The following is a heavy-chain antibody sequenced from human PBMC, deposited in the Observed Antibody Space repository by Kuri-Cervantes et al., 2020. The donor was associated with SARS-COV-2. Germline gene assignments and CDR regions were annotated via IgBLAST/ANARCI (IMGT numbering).Heavy chain of an antibody. CDR2: IGPSGTTK. V-gene: IGHV3-48*04. Sequence: GGSLRLSCAASGFTFSTYGMHWVRQAPGKGLEWVSNIGPSGTTKYYADSVKGRFTISRDNAKNSLYLQMNSLRAEDTAVYYCARDGPMAGTGGDWFDPWGQGTLVTVSS. D-gene: IGHD1-1*01. J-gene: IGHJ5*02. CDR1: GFTFSTYG. CDR3: ARDGPMAGTGGDWFDP.